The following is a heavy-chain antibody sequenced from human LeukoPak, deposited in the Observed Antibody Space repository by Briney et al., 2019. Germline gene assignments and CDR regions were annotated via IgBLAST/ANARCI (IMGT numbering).Heavy chain of an antibody. Sequence: GGSLRLSCAASGFTFSNSWMSWVRQAPGKGLEWVANINHEGGDIHYVDSVKGRFTTSRDNAKDSLYLQMNSLRADDTAVYYCATYVNWVAGDVWGQGTTVTVSS. CDR3: ATYVNWVAGDV. CDR2: INHEGGDI. CDR1: GFTFSNSW. J-gene: IGHJ6*02. V-gene: IGHV3-7*01. D-gene: IGHD1-1*01.